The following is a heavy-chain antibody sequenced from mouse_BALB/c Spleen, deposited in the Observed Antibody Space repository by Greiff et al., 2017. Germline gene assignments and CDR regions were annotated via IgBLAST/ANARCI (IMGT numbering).Heavy chain of an antibody. CDR2: ISNGGGST. CDR3: ARHEDYDYDPYYFDY. D-gene: IGHD2-4*01. V-gene: IGHV5-12-2*01. CDR1: GFTFSSYT. Sequence: EVKLMESGGGLVQPGGSLKLSCAASGFTFSSYTMSWVRQTPEKRLEWVAYISNGGGSTYYPDTVKGRFTISRDNAKNTLYLQMSSLKSEDTAMYYCARHEDYDYDPYYFDYWGQGTTLTVAS. J-gene: IGHJ2*01.